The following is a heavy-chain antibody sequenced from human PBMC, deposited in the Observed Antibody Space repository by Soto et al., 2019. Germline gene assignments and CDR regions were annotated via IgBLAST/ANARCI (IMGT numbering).Heavy chain of an antibody. CDR3: ARDYVGSASELVGYYYYGMDV. CDR2: IIPIFGST. D-gene: IGHD2-8*02. V-gene: IGHV1-69*05. J-gene: IGHJ6*02. CDR1: GGTFSSYA. Sequence: ASVKVSCKASGGTFSSYAISWVRQAPGQGLEWMGGIIPIFGSTSYAQKFQGRVTMTRDTSTSTVYMELSSLRSEDTAVYYCARDYVGSASELVGYYYYGMDVWGQGTTVTVSS.